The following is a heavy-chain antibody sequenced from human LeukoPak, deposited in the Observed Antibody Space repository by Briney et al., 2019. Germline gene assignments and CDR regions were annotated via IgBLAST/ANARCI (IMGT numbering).Heavy chain of an antibody. CDR3: AARARYYYDSSGYIDAFDI. D-gene: IGHD3-22*01. CDR2: IYTSGST. V-gene: IGHV4-4*07. Sequence: PSETLSLTCTVSGGSISSYYWSWIRQPAGKGLEWIGRIYTSGSTNYNPSLKSRVTISVDTSKNQFSLKLSSVTAADTAVYYCAARARYYYDSSGYIDAFDIWGQGTMVTVSS. J-gene: IGHJ3*02. CDR1: GGSISSYY.